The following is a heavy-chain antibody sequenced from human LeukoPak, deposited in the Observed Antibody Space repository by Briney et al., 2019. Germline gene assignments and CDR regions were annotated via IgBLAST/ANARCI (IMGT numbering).Heavy chain of an antibody. Sequence: GGSLRLSCAASGFTLTSYAMSWVRQAPGKGLEWVSAIYSGGSTYYVDSVKGRFTISRDKSKNTLYLQMNSLRGEDTAVYYCARSLEWLLLFDYWGQGTLVAVSS. V-gene: IGHV3-66*01. D-gene: IGHD3-3*01. CDR1: GFTLTSYA. CDR3: ARSLEWLLLFDY. J-gene: IGHJ4*02. CDR2: IYSGGST.